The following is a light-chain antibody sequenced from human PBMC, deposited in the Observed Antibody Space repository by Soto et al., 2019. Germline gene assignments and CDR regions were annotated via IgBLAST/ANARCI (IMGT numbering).Light chain of an antibody. Sequence: QSALTQPASVSGSPGQSITISCTGTSSDVGGYNYVSWYQQHPGKAPKLMIYEVSNRPSGVPNRFSGSKSGNTASLTISGLQAEDEAYYCCSSYTSSNYVFGTGTKLTVL. CDR1: SSDVGGYNY. CDR3: SSYTSSNYV. CDR2: EVS. J-gene: IGLJ1*01. V-gene: IGLV2-14*01.